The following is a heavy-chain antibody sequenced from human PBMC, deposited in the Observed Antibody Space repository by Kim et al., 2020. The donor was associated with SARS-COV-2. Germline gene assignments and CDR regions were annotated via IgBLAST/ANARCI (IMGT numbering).Heavy chain of an antibody. CDR1: GDSVSSNSAA. J-gene: IGHJ6*02. CDR3: AADYYDSSGYYYGRGYYYYGMDV. Sequence: SQTLSLTCAISGDSVSSNSAAWNWIRQSPSRGLEWLGRTYYRSKWYNDYAVSVKSRITINPDTSKNQFSLQLNSVTPEDTAVYYCAADYYDSSGYYYGRGYYYYGMDVWGQGTTVTVSS. V-gene: IGHV6-1*01. CDR2: TYYRSKWYN. D-gene: IGHD3-22*01.